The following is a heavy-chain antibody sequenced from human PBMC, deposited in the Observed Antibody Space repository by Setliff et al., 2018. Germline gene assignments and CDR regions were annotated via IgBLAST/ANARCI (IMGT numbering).Heavy chain of an antibody. D-gene: IGHD2-8*02. V-gene: IGHV4-38-2*02. CDR2: IYHSGST. CDR1: GYSISSGYY. Sequence: SETLSLTCTVSGYSISSGYYWGWIRQPPGKGLEWIGSIYHSGSTYYNPSLKSRVTISVDTSKNQFSLKLSSVTAADTALYYCTVYNTGSSKDHYWGQGTTVTVSS. CDR3: TVYNTGSSKDHY. J-gene: IGHJ6*02.